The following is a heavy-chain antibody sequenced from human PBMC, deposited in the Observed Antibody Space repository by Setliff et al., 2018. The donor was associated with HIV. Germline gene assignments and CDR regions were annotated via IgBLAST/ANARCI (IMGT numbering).Heavy chain of an antibody. Sequence: SETLSLTCTVSGGSISSYYWSWIRQPPGKGLEWIGYIYYSGSTNYNPSLKSRVTISVDTSENQVSLNLSSVTAADTAVYYCARTLGSGTFRYYFDYWGQGTLVTVSS. V-gene: IGHV4-59*08. CDR1: GGSISSYY. D-gene: IGHD3-10*01. CDR3: ARTLGSGTFRYYFDY. J-gene: IGHJ4*02. CDR2: IYYSGST.